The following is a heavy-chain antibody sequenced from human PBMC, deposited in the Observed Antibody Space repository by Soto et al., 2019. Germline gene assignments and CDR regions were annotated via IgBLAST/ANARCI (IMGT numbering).Heavy chain of an antibody. CDR3: ARRRAGAGDHGLPFEY. J-gene: IGHJ4*02. D-gene: IGHD6-13*01. CDR2: IDPSDSYT. Sequence: PGESLKISCKGSGYSFTSYWISWVLQIPGKGLEWMGRIDPSDSYTNYSPSFQGHVTISADKSISTAYLQWSSLKASDTAMYYCARRRAGAGDHGLPFEYRGQGTLVTVAS. CDR1: GYSFTSYW. V-gene: IGHV5-10-1*01.